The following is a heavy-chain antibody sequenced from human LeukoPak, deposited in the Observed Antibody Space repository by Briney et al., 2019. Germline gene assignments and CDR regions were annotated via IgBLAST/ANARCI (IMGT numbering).Heavy chain of an antibody. CDR2: IFYSGST. CDR1: GGSISSSSYY. Sequence: SETLSLTCTVSGGSISSSSYYWGWIRQPPGKGLEWIGSIFYSGSTYYNPSLKSRVTISVDTSKNQFSLKLTSVTAADTAVYYCARARITLILGAFDIWGQGTMVTVSS. V-gene: IGHV4-39*07. J-gene: IGHJ3*02. D-gene: IGHD3-22*01. CDR3: ARARITLILGAFDI.